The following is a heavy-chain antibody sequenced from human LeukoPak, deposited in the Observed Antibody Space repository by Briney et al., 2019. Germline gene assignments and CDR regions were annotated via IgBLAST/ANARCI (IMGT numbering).Heavy chain of an antibody. V-gene: IGHV3-23*01. CDR2: ISGSGGST. J-gene: IGHJ6*02. CDR3: ANLPSGADTYYYYGMDV. D-gene: IGHD3-10*01. CDR1: GFTFSSYA. Sequence: GASLRLSCAASGFTFSSYAMSWVRQAPGKGLEWVSAISGSGGSTYYADSVKGRFTISRDNSKNTLYLQMNSLRAEDTAVCYCANLPSGADTYYYYGMDVWGQGTTVTVSS.